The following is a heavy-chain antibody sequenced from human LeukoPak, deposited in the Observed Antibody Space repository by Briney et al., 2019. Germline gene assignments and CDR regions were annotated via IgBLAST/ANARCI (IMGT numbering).Heavy chain of an antibody. CDR1: AFTSSTYA. V-gene: IGHV3-23*01. CDR3: AKVPITMIVGVITGYYFDY. J-gene: IGHJ4*02. Sequence: SLTPACAAAAFTSSTYAMSWVRQAPRKGLEWDSSIIGMGSSTYYTDSVKGRFTISSDNSKNTLYVQMNSLRAEDTAVYYCAKVPITMIVGVITGYYFDYWGKGTLVTVSS. D-gene: IGHD3-22*01. CDR2: IIGMGSST.